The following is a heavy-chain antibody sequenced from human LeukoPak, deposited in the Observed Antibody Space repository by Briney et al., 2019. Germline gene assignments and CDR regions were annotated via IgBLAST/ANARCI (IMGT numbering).Heavy chain of an antibody. Sequence: GGSLRLSCAASGFTFSSYAMHWVRQAPGKGLEWVAVISYDGSNKYYADSVKGRFTISRDNSKNTLYLQMNSLRAEDTAVYYCARVPHSSSWSVDYWGQGTLVTVSS. CDR1: GFTFSSYA. CDR2: ISYDGSNK. D-gene: IGHD6-13*01. J-gene: IGHJ4*02. V-gene: IGHV3-30-3*01. CDR3: ARVPHSSSWSVDY.